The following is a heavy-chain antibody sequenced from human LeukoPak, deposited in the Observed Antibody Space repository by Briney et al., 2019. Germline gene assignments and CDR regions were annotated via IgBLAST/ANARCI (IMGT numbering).Heavy chain of an antibody. J-gene: IGHJ4*02. V-gene: IGHV3-23*01. CDR3: AKQLGYCSDGSCYFPY. Sequence: GGSLRLSCAASGFTFSSSAMSWVRQAPGRGLEWVSAISNNGGYTYYADSVQGRFTISRDNSKSTLCLQMNSLRAEDTAVYYCAKQLGYCSDGSCYFPYWGQGTLVTVPS. CDR2: ISNNGGYT. D-gene: IGHD2-15*01. CDR1: GFTFSSSA.